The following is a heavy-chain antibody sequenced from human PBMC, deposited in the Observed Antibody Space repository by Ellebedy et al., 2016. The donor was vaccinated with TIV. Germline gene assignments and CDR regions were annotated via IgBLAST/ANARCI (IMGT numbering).Heavy chain of an antibody. CDR2: MNPNSGNT. CDR1: GYTFTSYD. D-gene: IGHD2-15*01. V-gene: IGHV1-8*01. J-gene: IGHJ6*02. Sequence: ASVKVSXXASGYTFTSYDINWVRQATGQGLEWMGWMNPNSGNTGYAQKFQGRVTMTRNTSISTAYMELSSLRSEDTAVYYCAKDLVVVVAATPFHYYYGMDVWGQGTTVTVSS. CDR3: AKDLVVVVAATPFHYYYGMDV.